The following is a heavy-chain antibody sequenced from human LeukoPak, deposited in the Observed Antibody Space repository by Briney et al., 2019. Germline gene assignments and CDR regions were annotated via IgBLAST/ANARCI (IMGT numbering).Heavy chain of an antibody. V-gene: IGHV4-34*01. CDR3: ARSNRYCSSTSCYRPFDY. CDR1: GGSFSGYY. Sequence: TSETLSLTCAVYGGSFSGYYWSWIRQPPGKGLEWIGEINHSGSTNYNPSLKSRVTISADTSKNQFSLKLSSVTAADTAVYYCARSNRYCSSTSCYRPFDYWGQGTLVTVSS. CDR2: INHSGST. J-gene: IGHJ4*02. D-gene: IGHD2-2*02.